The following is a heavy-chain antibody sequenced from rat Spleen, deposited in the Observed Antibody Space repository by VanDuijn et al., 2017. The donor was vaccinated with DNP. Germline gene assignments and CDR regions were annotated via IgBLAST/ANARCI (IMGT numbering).Heavy chain of an antibody. CDR2: IIYDGSST. J-gene: IGHJ2*01. D-gene: IGHD1-3*01. CDR3: ARLNYGSYYFDY. CDR1: GFTFSDYA. Sequence: EVQLVESGGGLVQPGRSLKLSCAASGFTFSDYAMAWVRQAPKKGLEWVATIIYDGSSTYYRDSVKGRFTISRDNAKSTLYLQMDSLRSEDTATYYCARLNYGSYYFDYWGQGVMVTVSS. V-gene: IGHV5-17*01.